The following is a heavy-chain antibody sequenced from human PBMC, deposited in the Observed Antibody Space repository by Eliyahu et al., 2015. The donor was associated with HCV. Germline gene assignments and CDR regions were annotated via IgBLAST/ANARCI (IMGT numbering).Heavy chain of an antibody. V-gene: IGHV3-30*03. Sequence: QVQLVESGGGVVQPGRSLRLSXAASGFSFSSYGMHWVRQAPGKGLEWVAAISFDGNHKDYADSVKGRFTISRDNSKSTLYLQMNSLRAEDTAVFYCARISGYDYGGDLDYWGQGTLVTVSS. J-gene: IGHJ4*02. CDR1: GFSFSSYG. D-gene: IGHD5-12*01. CDR2: ISFDGNHK. CDR3: ARISGYDYGGDLDY.